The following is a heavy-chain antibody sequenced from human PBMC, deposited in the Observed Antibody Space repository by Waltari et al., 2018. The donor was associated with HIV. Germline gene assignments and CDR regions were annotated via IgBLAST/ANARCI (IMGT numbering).Heavy chain of an antibody. CDR2: IYYSGST. J-gene: IGHJ5*02. CDR3: ARQITIFGVVNSGWFDP. Sequence: QLQLQESGPGLVKPSETLSLTCTVSGGSISSSSYYWGWIRQPPGKGLEWIGSIYYSGSTYYNPSLKSRVTISVDTSKNQFSLKLSSVTAADTAVYYCARQITIFGVVNSGWFDPWGQGTLVTVSS. D-gene: IGHD3-3*01. V-gene: IGHV4-39*01. CDR1: GGSISSSSYY.